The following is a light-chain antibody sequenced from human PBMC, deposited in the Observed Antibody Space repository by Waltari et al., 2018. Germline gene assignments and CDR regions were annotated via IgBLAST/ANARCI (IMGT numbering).Light chain of an antibody. V-gene: IGKV1-6*01. CDR2: AAS. CDR3: QQYHTSPFT. CDR1: QGIRND. J-gene: IGKJ3*01. Sequence: AIQMTQSPSSLSASVGDRVTITCRASQGIRNDLGWYQQKPGKAPKVLIYAASSLQSGVPTRFSGSGSGTDFTLTISSLQPDDFATYYCQQYHTSPFTFGPGTKVDI.